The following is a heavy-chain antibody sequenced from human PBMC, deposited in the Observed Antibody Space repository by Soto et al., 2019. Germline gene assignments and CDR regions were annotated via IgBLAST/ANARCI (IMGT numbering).Heavy chain of an antibody. J-gene: IGHJ6*02. CDR3: ARWGGSSSVGYYYYGMDV. CDR2: IYHSGST. CDR1: GGSISSSNW. Sequence: SETLSLTCAVSGGSISSSNWWSWVRQPPGKGLEWIGEIYHSGSTNYNPSLKSRVTISVDKSKNQFSLKLSSVTAADTAVYYCARWGGSSSVGYYYYGMDVWGQGTTVTVSS. D-gene: IGHD6-6*01. V-gene: IGHV4-4*02.